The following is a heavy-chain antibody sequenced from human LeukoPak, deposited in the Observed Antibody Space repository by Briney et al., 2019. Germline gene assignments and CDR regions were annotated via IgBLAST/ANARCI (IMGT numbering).Heavy chain of an antibody. Sequence: PGGSLRLSCAASGFTFSSYWINWVRQAPGKGLEWVANIKQDGSEKYYVDSVKGRFTISRDNSKNTLYLQMNSLRAEDTAVYYCAKQNVGLLLYLPEYWGQGTLVTVSS. CDR1: GFTFSSYW. CDR3: AKQNVGLLLYLPEY. D-gene: IGHD3-22*01. CDR2: IKQDGSEK. V-gene: IGHV3-7*03. J-gene: IGHJ4*02.